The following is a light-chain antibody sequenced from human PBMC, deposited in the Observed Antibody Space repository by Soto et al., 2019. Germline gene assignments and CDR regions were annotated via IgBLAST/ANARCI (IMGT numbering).Light chain of an antibody. Sequence: EIVLTQSPGTLSLSPGERATLSCRASQSVGSNSLAWYQQIPGQAPRLLIFGASTRATGIPDRFSCSGSGTDFTLTISRLEPEDFAVYYCQQYGSSPFTFGGGTNVELK. J-gene: IGKJ4*01. V-gene: IGKV3-20*01. CDR2: GAS. CDR1: QSVGSNS. CDR3: QQYGSSPFT.